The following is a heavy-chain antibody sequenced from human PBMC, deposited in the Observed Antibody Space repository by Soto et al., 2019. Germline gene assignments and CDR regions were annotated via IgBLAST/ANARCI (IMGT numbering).Heavy chain of an antibody. Sequence: GGSLRLSCAASGFTFSSYDMHWVRQATGKGLEWVSAIGTAGDPYYPGSVKGRFTISRENAKNSSYLQMNSLRAGDTAVYYCARGRITIFGVVIILGPDYGMDVWGQGTTVTVSS. CDR2: IGTAGDP. CDR3: ARGRITIFGVVIILGPDYGMDV. J-gene: IGHJ6*02. D-gene: IGHD3-3*01. V-gene: IGHV3-13*05. CDR1: GFTFSSYD.